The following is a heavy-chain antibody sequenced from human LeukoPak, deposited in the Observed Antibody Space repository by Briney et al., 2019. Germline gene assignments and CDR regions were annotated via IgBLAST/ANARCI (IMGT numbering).Heavy chain of an antibody. D-gene: IGHD3-10*01. CDR2: MNPNSGNT. CDR1: GYTFTSYD. J-gene: IGHJ4*02. Sequence: ASVKVSCKASGYTFTSYDINWVRQATGQGLEWMGWMNPNSGNTAYAQKFQGRVTITRNTSISTAYMELSSLRSEDTAVYYCARGGWIQLWLGHYYGSGTLDYWGQGTLVTVSS. V-gene: IGHV1-8*03. CDR3: ARGGWIQLWLGHYYGSGTLDY.